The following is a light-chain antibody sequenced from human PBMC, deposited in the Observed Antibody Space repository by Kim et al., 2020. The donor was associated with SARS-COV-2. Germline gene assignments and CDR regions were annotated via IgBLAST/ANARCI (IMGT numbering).Light chain of an antibody. J-gene: IGKJ4*01. CDR3: QQSYSTPLT. V-gene: IGKV1-39*01. CDR1: QIISNY. CDR2: GAS. Sequence: ASVGDRVPITCRASQIISNYLNWFQQIPGKAPRLLSYGASSLQSGVPSRFSGSGSGTDFTLTISSLQPEDFATYYCQQSYSTPLTFGGGTKVDIK.